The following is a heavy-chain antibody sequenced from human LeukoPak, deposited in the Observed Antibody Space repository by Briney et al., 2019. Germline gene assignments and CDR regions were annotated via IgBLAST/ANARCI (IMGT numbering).Heavy chain of an antibody. CDR2: TWYDGSNK. CDR1: GFTFSSYS. CDR3: AREKPGSGSHFYGMDV. J-gene: IGHJ6*02. D-gene: IGHD3-10*01. Sequence: GGSLRLSCAASGFTFSSYSMNWVRQAPGKGLEWVATTWYDGSNKYYPDSVKGRFTISRDNSKDTLYLQMNSLRAEDTAVYYCAREKPGSGSHFYGMDVWGQGTTVTVSS. V-gene: IGHV3-33*08.